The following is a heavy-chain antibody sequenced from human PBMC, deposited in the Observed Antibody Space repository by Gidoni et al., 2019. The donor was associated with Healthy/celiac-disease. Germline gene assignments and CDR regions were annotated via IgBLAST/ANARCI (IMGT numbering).Heavy chain of an antibody. CDR2: INHSGST. V-gene: IGHV4-34*01. Sequence: QVQLQQWGAGLLTPSETLSLTCAVYGGSFSGYYWSWIRQPPGKGLEWIGEINHSGSTNYNPSLKSRVTISVDTSKNQFSLKLSSVTAADTAVYYCARVPVAAGRLDYWGQGTLVTVSS. J-gene: IGHJ4*02. CDR1: GGSFSGYY. CDR3: ARVPVAAGRLDY. D-gene: IGHD6-13*01.